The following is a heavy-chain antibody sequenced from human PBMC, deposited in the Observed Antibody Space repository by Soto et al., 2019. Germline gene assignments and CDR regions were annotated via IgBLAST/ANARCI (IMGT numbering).Heavy chain of an antibody. CDR3: ARDRWSGDFYYRDV. J-gene: IGHJ6*03. CDR2: ISSSSSYI. D-gene: IGHD2-8*01. V-gene: IGHV3-21*01. Sequence: EVQLVESGGGLVKPGGSLRLSCAASGFTFSSYSMNWVRQAPGKGLEWVSSISSSSSYIYYADSVQGRFTIARDNAKNSLYLQMNSLRAEDTAVYYCARDRWSGDFYYRDVWGKGTTVTVSS. CDR1: GFTFSSYS.